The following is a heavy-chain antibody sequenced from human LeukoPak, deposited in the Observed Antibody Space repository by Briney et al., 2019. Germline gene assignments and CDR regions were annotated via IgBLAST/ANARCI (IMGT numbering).Heavy chain of an antibody. CDR3: AKFLPTHIVVANYYFDY. V-gene: IGHV3-23*01. D-gene: IGHD2-21*01. J-gene: IGHJ4*02. CDR1: GFTFSSYA. Sequence: GGSLRLSCTASGFTFSSYAMSWVRQAPGKGLEWVSAISGSGGSTYYADSVKGRFTISRDNSKNTLHLQMNSLRAEDTAVYYCAKFLPTHIVVANYYFDYWGQGTLVTVSS. CDR2: ISGSGGST.